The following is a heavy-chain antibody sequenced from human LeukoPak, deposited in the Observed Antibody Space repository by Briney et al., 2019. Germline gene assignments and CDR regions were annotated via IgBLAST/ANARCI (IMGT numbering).Heavy chain of an antibody. CDR2: INSDGSST. CDR3: ARDSYGSSGYYYVSDY. CDR1: GFTFSTYW. D-gene: IGHD3-22*01. V-gene: IGHV3-74*01. J-gene: IGHJ4*02. Sequence: GGSLRLSCAASGFTFSTYWMHWVRQAPGKGLVWVSRINSDGSSTRYADSVKGRFTISRDNAKNSLSLQMNSLRDEDTAVYYCARDSYGSSGYYYVSDYWGQGTLVTVSS.